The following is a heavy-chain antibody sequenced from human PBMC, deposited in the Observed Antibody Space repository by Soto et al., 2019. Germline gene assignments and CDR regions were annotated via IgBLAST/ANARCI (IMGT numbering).Heavy chain of an antibody. J-gene: IGHJ5*02. CDR2: ISGSGGGT. Sequence: GGSPRLSCAASGIAFRNYAMNWLRQAPGKGLEWVSAISGSGGGTYYADSVKGRFSISRDNSKNTLFLQMNSLRAEDTAVYYWAKDKVPVATFFGFEPWGQGT. CDR1: GIAFRNYA. D-gene: IGHD2-2*01. CDR3: AKDKVPVATFFGFEP. V-gene: IGHV3-23*01.